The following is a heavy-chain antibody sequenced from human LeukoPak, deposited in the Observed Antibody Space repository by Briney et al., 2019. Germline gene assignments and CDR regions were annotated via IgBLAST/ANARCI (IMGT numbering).Heavy chain of an antibody. CDR1: GYTFTIYD. J-gene: IGHJ6*03. Sequence: ASVTVSFTSSGYTFTIYDINWVRQPTGQGLEWMGWMNPNSGNTGYAQKFQGRGTMTRNTSISTADMELSSLRSEDTAVYYCARGPDYDFWSGLGYYYYYYMDVWGKGTTVTVSS. CDR3: ARGPDYDFWSGLGYYYYYYMDV. D-gene: IGHD3-3*01. V-gene: IGHV1-8*01. CDR2: MNPNSGNT.